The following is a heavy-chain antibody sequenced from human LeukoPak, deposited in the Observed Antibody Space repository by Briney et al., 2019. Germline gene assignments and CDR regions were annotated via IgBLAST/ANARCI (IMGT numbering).Heavy chain of an antibody. CDR3: ARDSGSGNNDY. CDR2: VSAGNGNT. CDR1: GYTLTELS. V-gene: IGHV1-3*01. J-gene: IGHJ4*02. Sequence: VEVSCKVSGYTLTELSMHWVRQAPGQRLEWMGWVSAGNGNTKYSQNFQGRVTFISNTSATTAFMELSSLRSEDAAVYYCARDSGSGNNDYWGQGTLVTVSS. D-gene: IGHD1-26*01.